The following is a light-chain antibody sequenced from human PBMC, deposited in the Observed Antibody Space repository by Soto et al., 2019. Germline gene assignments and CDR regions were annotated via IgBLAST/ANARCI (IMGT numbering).Light chain of an antibody. CDR1: QSVSSAY. CDR3: QQSGSSFYT. Sequence: EIVLTQSPGTLSLSPGERATLSCRASQSVSSAYLAWYQQIRGQAPMLLIYGASSRATGIPGRFSGSGSGTDFTLTISGLEPEDFAVYYCQQSGSSFYTFGQGTKLEIK. J-gene: IGKJ2*01. CDR2: GAS. V-gene: IGKV3-20*01.